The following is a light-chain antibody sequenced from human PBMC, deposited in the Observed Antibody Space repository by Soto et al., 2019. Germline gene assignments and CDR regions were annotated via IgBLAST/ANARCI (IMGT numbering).Light chain of an antibody. Sequence: DIQMTQSPSTLSASVGDRVTITCRASQSISSWLAWYQQKPGKAPKLLIYKASSLESGVPSRFSGSGSGTEFTLTISSLQPDDFATYYYQQYNSYWTFGQGTKVDSK. CDR3: QQYNSYWT. V-gene: IGKV1-5*03. J-gene: IGKJ1*01. CDR2: KAS. CDR1: QSISSW.